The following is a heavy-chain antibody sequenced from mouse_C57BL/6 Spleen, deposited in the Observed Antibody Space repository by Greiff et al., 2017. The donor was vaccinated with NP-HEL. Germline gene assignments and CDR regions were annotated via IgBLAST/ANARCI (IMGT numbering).Heavy chain of an antibody. V-gene: IGHV1-59*01. CDR2: IDPSDSYT. CDR1: GYTFTSYW. CDR3: ARGDSAGDY. J-gene: IGHJ4*01. Sequence: QVQLQQPGAELVRPGTSVKLSCKASGYTFTSYWMHWVKQRPGQGLEWIGVIDPSDSYTNYNQKFKGKATLTVDTSSSTAYMQLSSLTSEDSAVYYCARGDSAGDYWGQGTSVTVSS.